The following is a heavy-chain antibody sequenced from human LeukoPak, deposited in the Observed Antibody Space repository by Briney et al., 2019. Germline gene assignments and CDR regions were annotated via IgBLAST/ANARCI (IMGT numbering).Heavy chain of an antibody. D-gene: IGHD2-15*01. CDR2: IKSKTDGGTT. CDR1: GFTFSNAW. Sequence: GGSLRLSCAASGFTFSNAWMSWVRQAPGKGLEWVGRIKSKTDGGTTDYAAPVKGRFTISRDDSKNTLYLQMNSLKTEDTAVYYCTTDLPYIRYCSGGSCYRDYWGQGTLVTVSS. CDR3: TTDLPYIRYCSGGSCYRDY. V-gene: IGHV3-15*01. J-gene: IGHJ4*02.